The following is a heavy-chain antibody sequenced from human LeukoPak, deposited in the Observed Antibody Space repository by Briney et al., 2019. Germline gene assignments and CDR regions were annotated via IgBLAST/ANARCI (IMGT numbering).Heavy chain of an antibody. D-gene: IGHD2-21*01. CDR1: GGTFSSYA. J-gene: IGHJ3*02. CDR3: ARVKQGYCGGDCYSGAFDI. Sequence: VASVKVSCKASGGTFSSYAISWVRQAPGQGLEWMGGIIPIFGTANYAQKFQGRVTITTDESTSTAYMEQSSLRSEDTAVYYCARVKQGYCGGDCYSGAFDIWGQGTMVTVSS. CDR2: IIPIFGTA. V-gene: IGHV1-69*05.